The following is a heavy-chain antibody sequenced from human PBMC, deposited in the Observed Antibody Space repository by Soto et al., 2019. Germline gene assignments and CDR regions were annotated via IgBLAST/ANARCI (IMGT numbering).Heavy chain of an antibody. CDR2: IYHSGST. CDR3: ARGVSVADPYYFDY. D-gene: IGHD6-19*01. V-gene: IGHV4-4*02. J-gene: IGHJ4*02. CDR1: GGSISSSNW. Sequence: SETLSLTCAVSGGSISSSNWWSWVRQPPGKGLEWIGEIYHSGSTNYNPSLKSRVTISVDKSKNQFSLKLSSVTAADTAVYYCARGVSVADPYYFDYWGQGTLVTVSS.